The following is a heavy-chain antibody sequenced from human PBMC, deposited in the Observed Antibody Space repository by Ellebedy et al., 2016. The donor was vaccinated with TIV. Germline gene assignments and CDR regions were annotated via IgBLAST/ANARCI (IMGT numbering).Heavy chain of an antibody. CDR3: ARDPGGGGDFGDNWFDP. V-gene: IGHV3-66*01. D-gene: IGHD2-21*01. CDR2: LYPDAKT. Sequence: GGSLRLSCEASGIIVSDYFMNWVHQAPGKGLEWVSVLYPDAKTNYTDSVNGRFIVSRDSSKNTLYLQMNSLTAEDTAVYYCARDPGGGGDFGDNWFDPWGQGTLVTVSS. J-gene: IGHJ5*02. CDR1: GIIVSDYF.